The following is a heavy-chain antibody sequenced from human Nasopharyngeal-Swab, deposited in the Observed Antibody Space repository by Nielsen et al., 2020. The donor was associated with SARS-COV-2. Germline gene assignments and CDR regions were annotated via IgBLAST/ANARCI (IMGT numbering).Heavy chain of an antibody. CDR2: ISYDGSNK. V-gene: IGHV3-30-3*01. D-gene: IGHD4-23*01. Sequence: GESLKLSCAASGFTFSSYAMHWVRQAPGKGLEWVAVISYDGSNKYYADSVKGRFTISRDNSKNTLYLQMNSLRAEDTAVYYCASPKTFYGGNTGVDRAFDIWGQGTMVTVSS. CDR3: ASPKTFYGGNTGVDRAFDI. J-gene: IGHJ3*02. CDR1: GFTFSSYA.